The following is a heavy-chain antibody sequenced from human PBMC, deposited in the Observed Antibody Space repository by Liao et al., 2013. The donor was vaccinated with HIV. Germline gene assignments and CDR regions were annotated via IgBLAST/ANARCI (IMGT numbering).Heavy chain of an antibody. Sequence: QVRLDQWGAGMLKPSETLSLRCAVYYGSFNDYYWSWIRQPAGKGLEWIGRVYTSGRTDYNPSLKSRVTMSVDTSKNQFSLNLTSVTAADTAVYHCAREGYDSSGYHYYFDYWGQGTLVTVSS. D-gene: IGHD3-22*01. CDR1: YGSFNDYY. J-gene: IGHJ4*02. CDR3: AREGYDSSGYHYYFDY. CDR2: VYTSGRT. V-gene: IGHV4-59*10.